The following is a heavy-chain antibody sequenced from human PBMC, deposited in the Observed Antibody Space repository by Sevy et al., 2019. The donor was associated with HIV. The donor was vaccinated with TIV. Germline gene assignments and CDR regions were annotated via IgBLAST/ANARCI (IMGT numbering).Heavy chain of an antibody. CDR2: IYYNGNT. J-gene: IGHJ4*02. D-gene: IGHD1-26*01. CDR1: GGSITSLY. CDR3: AGGNAWGRGYS. V-gene: IGHV4-59*08. Sequence: SETLSLTCTVSGGSITSLYWGWIRQPPGKGLEWIAKIYYNGNTNYNPSLKNRVTISLDTSKNQFTLRLSSVTAADTAIYYCAGGNAWGRGYSWGQGTLVTVSS.